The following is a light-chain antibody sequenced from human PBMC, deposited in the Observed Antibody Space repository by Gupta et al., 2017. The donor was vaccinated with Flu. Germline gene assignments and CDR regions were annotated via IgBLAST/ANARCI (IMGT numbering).Light chain of an antibody. V-gene: IGKV3-15*01. CDR3: QQYNDWPLT. Sequence: GARATLTCRDSQSVTINLAWYQQKPGPAPRILISGASTTATAFTARFSGSGSGTEFSLTISSLQYEDFAVYYCQQYNDWPLTFGGGTKVEIK. CDR2: GAS. CDR1: QSVTIN. J-gene: IGKJ4*01.